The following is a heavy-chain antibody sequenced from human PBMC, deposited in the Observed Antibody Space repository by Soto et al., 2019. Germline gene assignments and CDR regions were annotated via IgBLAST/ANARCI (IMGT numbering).Heavy chain of an antibody. J-gene: IGHJ4*02. D-gene: IGHD3-16*01. CDR2: IYYTGTT. CDR1: GTSIRGYY. CDR3: AREVSSYGSNHFDS. V-gene: IGHV4-59*01. Sequence: PSETLSLTCSVSGTSIRGYYWTWIRQPPGKGLEWIGYIYYTGTTKHNPSLKRRVTISVHTSKHQFSLRLNSVTAADTAVYSCAREVSSYGSNHFDSWGQNALVTVSS.